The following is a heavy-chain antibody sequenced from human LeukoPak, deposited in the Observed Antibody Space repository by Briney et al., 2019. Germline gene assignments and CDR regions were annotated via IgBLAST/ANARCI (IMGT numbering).Heavy chain of an antibody. CDR1: GGSISSTNW. CDR2: ISHSGST. V-gene: IGHV4-4*02. D-gene: IGHD6-19*01. CDR3: ARVAYSSGWYCDY. J-gene: IGHJ4*02. Sequence: KASGTLSLTRAVSGGSISSTNWWSWVRQPPGKGLEWIGEISHSGSTNYNPSLKSRVTISVDKSKNQFSLKLSSVTAADTAVYYCARVAYSSGWYCDYWGQGTLVTVSS.